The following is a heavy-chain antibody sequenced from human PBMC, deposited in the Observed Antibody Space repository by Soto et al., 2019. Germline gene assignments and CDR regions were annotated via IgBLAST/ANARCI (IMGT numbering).Heavy chain of an antibody. CDR3: AKDIRYSSGWYFDY. Sequence: HPGGSLRLSCAASGFTFSSYAMSWVRQAPGKGLEWVSAISGSGGSTYYADSVKGRFTISRDNSKNTLYLQMNSLRAEDTAVYYCAKDIRYSSGWYFDYWGQGTLVTVSS. D-gene: IGHD6-19*01. CDR2: ISGSGGST. J-gene: IGHJ4*02. CDR1: GFTFSSYA. V-gene: IGHV3-23*01.